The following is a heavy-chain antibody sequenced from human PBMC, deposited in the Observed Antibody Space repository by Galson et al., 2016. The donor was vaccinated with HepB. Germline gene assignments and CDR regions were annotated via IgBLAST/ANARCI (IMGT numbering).Heavy chain of an antibody. CDR3: TRSHRIAAAFHHSYFGMGV. Sequence: SLRLSCAVSGSTFTNVWMSWVRQAPGKGLEWVARIRSKRDAETTDYVAAVRGRFTISRDDSEKKVYLQMNSLKSEDTALYYCTRSHRIAAAFHHSYFGMGVWGQGTAVTVSS. D-gene: IGHD2-15*01. CDR1: GSTFTNVW. J-gene: IGHJ6*02. CDR2: IRSKRDAETT. V-gene: IGHV3-15*01.